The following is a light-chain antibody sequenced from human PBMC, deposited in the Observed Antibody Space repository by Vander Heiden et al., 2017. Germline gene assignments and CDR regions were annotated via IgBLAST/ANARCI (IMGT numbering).Light chain of an antibody. J-gene: IGLJ2*01. V-gene: IGLV7-46*01. CDR2: DTG. CDR3: VLSYSGARPV. Sequence: QAVVPPEPSLTVSPGGTVTLTCGTSTGAGTSGHFPYWVQRKPGQAPRTLIYDTGRKLSLTPARLSGSLLGGKAALTLSGAQPEDEAEYYGVLSYSGARPVFGGGTKLTVL. CDR1: TGAGTSGHF.